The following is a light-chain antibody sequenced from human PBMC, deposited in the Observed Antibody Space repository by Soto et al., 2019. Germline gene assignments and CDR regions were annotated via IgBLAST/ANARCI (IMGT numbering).Light chain of an antibody. J-gene: IGKJ2*01. Sequence: EIVLTQAPGTLSMSPGERATLSCRASQSISSSYLAWYRQKPGQAPRLLIYGASSRATGIPDRFSGSGSGTDFTLTISRLEPEDFAVYFCQHYGSSPPYTFGQGTKLDIK. CDR2: GAS. V-gene: IGKV3-20*01. CDR1: QSISSSY. CDR3: QHYGSSPPYT.